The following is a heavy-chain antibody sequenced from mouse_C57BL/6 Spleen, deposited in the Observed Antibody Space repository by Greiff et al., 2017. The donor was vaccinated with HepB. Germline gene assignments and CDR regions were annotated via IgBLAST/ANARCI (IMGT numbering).Heavy chain of an antibody. V-gene: IGHV1-80*01. CDR3: ARGELAYDLDY. D-gene: IGHD4-1*01. CDR2: IYPGDGDT. J-gene: IGHJ2*01. Sequence: QVQLKQSGAELVKPGASVKISCKASGYAFSSYWMNWVKQRPGKGLEWIGQIYPGDGDTNYNGKFKGKATLTADKSSSTAYLQLSSLTSEDSAVYFCARGELAYDLDYWGQGTTLTVSS. CDR1: GYAFSSYW.